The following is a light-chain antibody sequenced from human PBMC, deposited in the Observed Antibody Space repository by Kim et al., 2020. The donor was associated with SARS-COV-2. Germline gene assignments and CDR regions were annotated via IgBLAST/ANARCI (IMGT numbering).Light chain of an antibody. CDR2: VEGSGSY. J-gene: IGLJ3*02. V-gene: IGLV4-60*03. CDR1: SGHSNYF. Sequence: QPVLTQSSPASASLGSSVKLTCTLSSGHSNYFIAWHQQQPGKAPRFLMKVEGSGSYNKGGGVPDRFSGSRSGADRYLIISNLHSEDEADYYCETWDSNIQVFGGGTQLTVL. CDR3: ETWDSNIQV.